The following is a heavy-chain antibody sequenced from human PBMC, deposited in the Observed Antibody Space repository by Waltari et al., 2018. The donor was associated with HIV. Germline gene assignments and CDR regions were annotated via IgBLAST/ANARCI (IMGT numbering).Heavy chain of an antibody. CDR2: IYHSGST. CDR1: GGSIRRSKW. D-gene: IGHD3-16*01. CDR3: TSRGTREASGGMDV. V-gene: IGHV4-4*02. Sequence: QVQLQESGPGLVKPSGTLSLTCAVSGGSIRRSKWWSWVRQPPRTGLECIGEIYHSGSTYYSPSLKSRLTISVDKSKNQFSLKLSSVTAADTAVYYCTSRGTREASGGMDVWGQGTTVIVSS. J-gene: IGHJ6*02.